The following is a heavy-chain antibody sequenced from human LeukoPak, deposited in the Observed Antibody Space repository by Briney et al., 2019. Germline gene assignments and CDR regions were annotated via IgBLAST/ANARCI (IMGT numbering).Heavy chain of an antibody. CDR3: ATPRTYCCSETSCYFDH. J-gene: IGHJ4*03. CDR1: GFTFSDYS. V-gene: IGHV3-21*01. CDR2: ISNTSSFI. Sequence: GGSLRLSCAASGFTFSDYSIHWVRQAPGKGLEWVSTISNTSSFIFYVDSVKGRFTISRDNAKNSLYLQMNSLRAEDTAVYYCATPRTYCCSETSCYFDHWGQGTLVTVSS. D-gene: IGHD2-15*01.